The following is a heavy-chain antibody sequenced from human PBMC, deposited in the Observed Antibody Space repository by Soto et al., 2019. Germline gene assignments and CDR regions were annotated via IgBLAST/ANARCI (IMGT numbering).Heavy chain of an antibody. V-gene: IGHV3-30-3*01. Sequence: QVQLVESGGGVVQPGGPLRISCAASGFTFRNYAMHWVRQAPGKGLECLAVIAYDGSNAFYRDSVKGRFTSSRDNSKNTLYLHMNSLRSEDTGVYDCARGDREDILVVVGARPGEYGIDIWGQGTTVTVSS. CDR2: IAYDGSNA. J-gene: IGHJ6*02. CDR3: ARGDREDILVVVGARPGEYGIDI. CDR1: GFTFRNYA. D-gene: IGHD2-15*01.